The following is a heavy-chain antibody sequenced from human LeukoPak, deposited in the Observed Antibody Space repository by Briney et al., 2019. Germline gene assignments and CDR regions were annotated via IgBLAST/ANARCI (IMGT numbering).Heavy chain of an antibody. V-gene: IGHV4-59*08. Sequence: SETLSLTCTVSGGSISSYYWSWIRQPPGKGLEWIGYIYYSGSTNYNPSLKSRVTISVDTSKNQFSLKLSSVTAADTAVYYCARHIARIAAAGSDAFDIWGQGTMVTVSS. CDR3: ARHIARIAAAGSDAFDI. CDR1: GGSISSYY. D-gene: IGHD6-13*01. J-gene: IGHJ3*02. CDR2: IYYSGST.